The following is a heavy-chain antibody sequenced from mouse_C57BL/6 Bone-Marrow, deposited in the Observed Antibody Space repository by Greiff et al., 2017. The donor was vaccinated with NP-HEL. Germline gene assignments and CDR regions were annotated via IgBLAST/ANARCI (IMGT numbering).Heavy chain of an antibody. D-gene: IGHD2-1*01. J-gene: IGHJ3*01. CDR2: ISSGSSTI. V-gene: IGHV5-17*01. CDR1: GFTFSDYG. CDR3: SRGDYGSYEKGFAY. Sequence: EVQRVESGGGLVKPGGSLKLSCAASGFTFSDYGMHWVRQAPEKGLEWVAYISSGSSTIYYADTVKGRFTISRDNAKNTLFLQMTSRRSEDTAMYYYSRGDYGSYEKGFAYWGQGTLVTVSA.